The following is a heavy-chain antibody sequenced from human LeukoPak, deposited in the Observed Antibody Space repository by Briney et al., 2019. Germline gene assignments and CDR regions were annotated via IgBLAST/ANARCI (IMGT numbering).Heavy chain of an antibody. D-gene: IGHD6-6*01. CDR3: ARGEYSSSPEYYYYMDV. V-gene: IGHV4-61*01. CDR2: IYYSGST. J-gene: IGHJ6*03. CDR1: GGSISSGSYY. Sequence: PSETLSLTCTVSGGSISSGSYYWSWIRQPPGKGLEWIGYIYYSGSTNYNPSLKSRVTISVDTSKNQFSLKLSSVTAADTAVYYRARGEYSSSPEYYYYMDVWGKGTTVTVSS.